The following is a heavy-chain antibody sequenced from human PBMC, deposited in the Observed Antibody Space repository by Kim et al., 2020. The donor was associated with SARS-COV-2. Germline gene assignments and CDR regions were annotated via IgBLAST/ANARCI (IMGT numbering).Heavy chain of an antibody. CDR1: GFTFTTFSTYG. V-gene: IGHV3-23*01. CDR3: ADRSSYAFGV. J-gene: IGHJ3*01. Sequence: GGPLRLSCAASGFTFTTFSTYGMNWVRRAPGKGLEWVSLITSAGATYDADSVKGRFTISRDNSKNTLYLQMDSMRAEPTAVYYCADRSSYAFGVWGQGT. CDR2: ITSAGAT.